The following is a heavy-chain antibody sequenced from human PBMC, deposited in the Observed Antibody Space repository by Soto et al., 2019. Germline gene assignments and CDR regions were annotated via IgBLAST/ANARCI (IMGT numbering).Heavy chain of an antibody. D-gene: IGHD6-13*01. CDR1: DYTFTHYG. V-gene: IGHV1-18*01. J-gene: IGHJ6*02. CDR3: AAAGGNYFGMDV. CDR2: ISGYNGNT. Sequence: QVQLVQSGGEVKKPGASVKVSCKSSDYTFTHYGVSWVRQAPGQGLEWMGWISGYNGNTNYAQKFQDRVTMSADTSTRTAYMEVRSLTSDDTAIYFYAAAGGNYFGMDVWGQGTTVTVSS.